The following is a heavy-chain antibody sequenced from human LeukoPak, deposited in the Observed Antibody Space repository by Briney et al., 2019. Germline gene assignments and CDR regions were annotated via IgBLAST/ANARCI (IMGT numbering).Heavy chain of an antibody. J-gene: IGHJ4*02. CDR1: GFTFKGYW. D-gene: IGHD5-18*01. CDR2: IQQDGSEK. CDR3: VRLRYTYGKNFDC. Sequence: GGSLRLSCAASGFTFKGYWMSWVRQAPGKGLEWVANIQQDGSEKKYVDSVKGRFTISRDNAKNSLYLQMDSLRAEDTAVYYCVRLRYTYGKNFDCWGQRTLVTVSS. V-gene: IGHV3-7*01.